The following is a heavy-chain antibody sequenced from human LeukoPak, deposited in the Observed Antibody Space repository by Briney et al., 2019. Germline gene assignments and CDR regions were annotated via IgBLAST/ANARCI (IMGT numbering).Heavy chain of an antibody. CDR2: ISDDGRSK. J-gene: IGHJ4*02. CDR3: AKRPSDYGDYVSYFDY. Sequence: GGSLRLSCAASGFSFISYGMHWVRQAPGKGLEWVGVISDDGRSKDCADSVKGRFTISRDNSKDTLYLQMNSLRAEDTAVYYCAKRPSDYGDYVSYFDYWGQGTLVTVSS. CDR1: GFSFISYG. D-gene: IGHD4-17*01. V-gene: IGHV3-30*18.